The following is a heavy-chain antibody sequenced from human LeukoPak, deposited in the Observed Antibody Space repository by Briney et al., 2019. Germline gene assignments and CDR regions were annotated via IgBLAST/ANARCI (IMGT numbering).Heavy chain of an antibody. CDR3: ARTIVVVPAALGYYYYMDV. J-gene: IGHJ6*03. V-gene: IGHV4-59*01. Sequence: KPSETLSLTCTVSGGSISSYYWSWIRQPPGKGLEWIGYIYYSGSTNYNPSLKSRVTISVDTSKNQFSLKLSSVTAADTAVYYCARTIVVVPAALGYYYYMDVWGKGTTVTVSS. CDR1: GGSISSYY. D-gene: IGHD2-2*01. CDR2: IYYSGST.